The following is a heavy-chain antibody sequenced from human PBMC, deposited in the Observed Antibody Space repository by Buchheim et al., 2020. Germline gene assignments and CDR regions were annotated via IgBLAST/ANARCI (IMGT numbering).Heavy chain of an antibody. J-gene: IGHJ4*02. V-gene: IGHV2-70*04. CDR2: IDWDDDK. CDR3: ARMRRAYDYFDY. CDR1: GFSLTTSGMR. Sequence: QVPLKESGPALVKPTQTLTLTCTFSGFSLTTSGMRVSWIRQPPGKALEWLARIDWDDDKFYSTSLKTRLTISKDTSKNQVVLTMTNMDHVDTATYYCARMRRAYDYFDYWGQGTL. D-gene: IGHD5-12*01.